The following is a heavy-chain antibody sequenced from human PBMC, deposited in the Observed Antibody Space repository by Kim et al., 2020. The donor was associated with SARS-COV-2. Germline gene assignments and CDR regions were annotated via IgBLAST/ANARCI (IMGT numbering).Heavy chain of an antibody. CDR2: MNPNSGNT. Sequence: ASVKVSCKASGYTFTSYDINWVRQATGQGLEWMGWMNPNSGNTGYAQKFQGRVTMTRNTSISTAYMEQSSLRSEDTAVYYCAVWLETNYYYYGMDVWGQGTTVTVSS. CDR3: AVWLETNYYYYGMDV. V-gene: IGHV1-8*01. D-gene: IGHD6-19*01. J-gene: IGHJ6*02. CDR1: GYTFTSYD.